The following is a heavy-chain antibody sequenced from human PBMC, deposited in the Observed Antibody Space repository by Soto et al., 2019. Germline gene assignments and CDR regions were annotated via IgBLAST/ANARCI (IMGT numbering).Heavy chain of an antibody. V-gene: IGHV1-18*01. CDR2: ISAYNGNT. J-gene: IGHJ4*02. D-gene: IGHD6-13*01. CDR1: GYTFTSYG. CDR3: ARDSPPRYSIAAAGTPVDY. Sequence: GASVKVSCKASGYTFTSYGISWVRQAPGQGLEWMGWISAYNGNTNYAQKLQGRVTMTTDTSTSTAYMELRSLRSDDTAVYYCARDSPPRYSIAAAGTPVDYWGQGTLVTVSS.